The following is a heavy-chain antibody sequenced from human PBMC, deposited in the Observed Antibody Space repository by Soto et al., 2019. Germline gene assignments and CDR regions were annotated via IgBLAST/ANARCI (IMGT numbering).Heavy chain of an antibody. D-gene: IGHD3-9*01. Sequence: QVTLKEAGPTLLKPTQTLTLTCTFSGFSLSTSGMGVGWIRQPPGKALEWLALIYWDDDRRHNPSLKSSITITKHTFKTQVVLTMTHMDPVDIDTYYCTRRYYETLTGLPYFFGYGGQGTLVTVSS. CDR1: GFSLSTSGMG. V-gene: IGHV2-5*02. CDR2: IYWDDDR. CDR3: TRRYYETLTGLPYFFGY. J-gene: IGHJ4*02.